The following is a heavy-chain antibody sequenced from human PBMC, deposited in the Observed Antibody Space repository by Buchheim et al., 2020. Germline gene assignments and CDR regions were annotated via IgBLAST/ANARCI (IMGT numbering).Heavy chain of an antibody. V-gene: IGHV3-7*01. D-gene: IGHD4-17*01. CDR1: GFTFSSYW. Sequence: EVQLVESGGGLVQPGGSLRLSCAASGFTFSSYWMSWVRQAPGKGLEWVANIKQVGSVKYYVDSVKGRITISRDKAKNSLFMQMNSLRAEDTAVYYCARVRTTVTTFAYYYYGMDVWGQGTT. J-gene: IGHJ6*02. CDR2: IKQVGSVK. CDR3: ARVRTTVTTFAYYYYGMDV.